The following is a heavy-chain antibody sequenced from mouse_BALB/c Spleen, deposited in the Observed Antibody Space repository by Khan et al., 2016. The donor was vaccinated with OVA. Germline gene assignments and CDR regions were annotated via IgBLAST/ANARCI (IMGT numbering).Heavy chain of an antibody. V-gene: IGHV13-2*02. D-gene: IGHD1-1*01. CDR2: ITVKSDNSGA. CDR1: GFTFSYYR. Sequence: VQLVETGGGLVRPGNSLKLSCVTSGFTFSYYRMHWLRQFPGKRLEWIAVITVKSDNSGANYAESVKGSFTISRDDSKSSVYLQMNRLREEDTATYDCSRGGYYYGTPFDYWGQGTTLTVSS. J-gene: IGHJ2*01. CDR3: SRGGYYYGTPFDY.